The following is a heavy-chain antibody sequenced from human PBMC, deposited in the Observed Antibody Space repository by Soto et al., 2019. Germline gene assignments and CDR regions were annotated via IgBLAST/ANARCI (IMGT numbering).Heavy chain of an antibody. CDR3: ARDVIDHDNYETIGYYFDH. D-gene: IGHD3-22*01. V-gene: IGHV1-46*01. J-gene: IGHJ4*02. CDR2: IDPSGGIT. Sequence: GASVKVSCKASGYSFTNFHIHWVRQAPGQGLEWMGMIDPSGGITRDAQRLQGRITMTRDASTSTVYMELRSLTSEDTAVYYCARDVIDHDNYETIGYYFDHWGQGTLVTSPQ. CDR1: GYSFTNFH.